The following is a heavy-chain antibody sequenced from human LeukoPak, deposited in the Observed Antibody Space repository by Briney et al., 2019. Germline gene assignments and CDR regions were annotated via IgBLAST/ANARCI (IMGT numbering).Heavy chain of an antibody. J-gene: IGHJ4*02. V-gene: IGHV1-69*04. CDR1: GGTFSSYA. Sequence: SVKVSCKASGGTFSSYAISWVRQAPGQGLEWMGRIIPIFGIANYAQKFQGRVTITADKSTSTAYMELSSLRSEDTAVYYCARHPSKESFDYWGQGTLVTVSS. CDR3: ARHPSKESFDY. D-gene: IGHD4-11*01. CDR2: IIPIFGIA.